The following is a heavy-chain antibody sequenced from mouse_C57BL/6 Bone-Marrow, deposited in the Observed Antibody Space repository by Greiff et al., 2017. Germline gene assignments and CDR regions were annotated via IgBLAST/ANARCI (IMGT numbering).Heavy chain of an antibody. CDR3: TATVVGYFDV. CDR1: GFTFSNYW. CDR2: IRLKSDNYAT. J-gene: IGHJ1*03. V-gene: IGHV6-3*01. D-gene: IGHD1-1*01. Sequence: EVKVEESGGGLVQPGGSLTLSCVASGFTFSNYWMNWVRQSPEKGLEWVAQIRLKSDNYATHYAESVKGRFTISRADSKSSVYRQMNNVVAEDTGSYYCTATVVGYFDVWGTGTTVTVSS.